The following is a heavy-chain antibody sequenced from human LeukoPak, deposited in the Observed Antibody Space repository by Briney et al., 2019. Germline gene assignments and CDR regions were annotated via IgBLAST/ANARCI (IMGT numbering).Heavy chain of an antibody. Sequence: SETLSLTCAVYGGSFSGYYWSWIRQPPGKGLEWIGEINHSGSTNYNPSLKSRVTISVDTSKNQFSLKLSSVTAADTAVYYCAREVAPIVVVPAAIRTNWLDPWGQGTLVTVSS. CDR1: GGSFSGYY. CDR2: INHSGST. J-gene: IGHJ5*02. CDR3: AREVAPIVVVPAAIRTNWLDP. V-gene: IGHV4-34*01. D-gene: IGHD2-2*01.